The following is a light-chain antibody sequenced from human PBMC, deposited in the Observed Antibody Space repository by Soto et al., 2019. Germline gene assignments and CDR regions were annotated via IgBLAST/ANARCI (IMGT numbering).Light chain of an antibody. CDR2: GAS. V-gene: IGKV3-20*01. J-gene: IGKJ1*01. CDR1: QSVSSSY. CDR3: QQYGSSPPWT. Sequence: EIVLTQSPGTLSLSPGERATLSCRASQSVSSSYLAWYQQKPGQAPRLLIYGASSRATGIPERFSGSWSGTDFTLTISRLEPEDFAVYYCQQYGSSPPWTFGQGTKVEIK.